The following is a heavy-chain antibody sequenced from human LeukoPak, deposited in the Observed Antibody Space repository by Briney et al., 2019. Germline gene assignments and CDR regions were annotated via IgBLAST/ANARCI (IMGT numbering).Heavy chain of an antibody. CDR1: GGSISNSSYY. CDR2: IYYSGST. J-gene: IGHJ5*02. Sequence: PSETLSLTCTVSGGSISNSSYYWGWIRQPPGKGLEWIGSIYYSGSTYYNPSLKSRVTISVDTSKNQFSLKLSSVTAADTAVYYCARTHYYYGSGSYYNSSPPNWFDPWGQGTLVTVSS. D-gene: IGHD3-10*01. CDR3: ARTHYYYGSGSYYNSSPPNWFDP. V-gene: IGHV4-39*01.